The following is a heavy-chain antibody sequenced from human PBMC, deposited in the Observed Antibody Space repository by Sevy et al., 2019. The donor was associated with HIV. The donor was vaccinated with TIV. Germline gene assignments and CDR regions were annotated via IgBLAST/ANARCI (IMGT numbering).Heavy chain of an antibody. CDR3: ARATTPDY. CDR1: GYTFTNYG. CDR2: ISAYNGNT. Sequence: ASVKVSCKTSGYTFTNYGISWVRQAPGQGLEWMGWISAYNGNTKYAQKLQGRVTMTTDTSTSTAYMELRSLRYDDTAVYYCARATTPDYWCQGTLVTVSS. J-gene: IGHJ4*02. V-gene: IGHV1-18*01. D-gene: IGHD4-17*01.